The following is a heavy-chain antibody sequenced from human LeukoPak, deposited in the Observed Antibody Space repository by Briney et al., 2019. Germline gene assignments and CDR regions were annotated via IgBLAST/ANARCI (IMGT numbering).Heavy chain of an antibody. Sequence: GGSLRLSCAASGFTFSSYAMSWVRQAPGKGLKWVSAISGSGGSTYYADSVKGRFTISRDNSKNTLYLQMNSLRAEDTAVYYCARAYCGGDCYSAYYYYMDVWGKGTTVTISS. V-gene: IGHV3-23*01. CDR3: ARAYCGGDCYSAYYYYMDV. CDR2: ISGSGGST. CDR1: GFTFSSYA. D-gene: IGHD2-21*02. J-gene: IGHJ6*03.